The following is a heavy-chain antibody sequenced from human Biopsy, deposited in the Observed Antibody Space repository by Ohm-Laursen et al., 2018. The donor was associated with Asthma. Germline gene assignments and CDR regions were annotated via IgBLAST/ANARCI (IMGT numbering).Heavy chain of an antibody. D-gene: IGHD6-13*01. J-gene: IGHJ6*02. V-gene: IGHV4-39*01. CDR3: VRGSSSWHHGPFHYYYGLDV. CDR2: IYYSGTT. CDR1: SGSGGYMRSGNYY. Sequence: GTLSLTCSLSSGSGGYMRSGNYYWGWIRQPPGKGLEWIGSIYYSGTTYYNPSLEGRVTVSADTSKNQFSLKLTSVTAADTVVYYCVRGSSSWHHGPFHYYYGLDVWGQGTTVTVSS.